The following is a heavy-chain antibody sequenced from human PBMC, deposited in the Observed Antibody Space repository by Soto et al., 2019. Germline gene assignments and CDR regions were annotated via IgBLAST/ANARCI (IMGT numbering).Heavy chain of an antibody. CDR3: AKEGTGIAAAGTDFDY. V-gene: IGHV3-23*01. Sequence: EVQLLESGGGLVQPGGSLRLSCAASGFTFSSYAMSWVRQAPGKGLEWVSAISGSGGSTYYADSVKGRFTISRVNSKNTLYLQMNSLRAEDTAVYYCAKEGTGIAAAGTDFDYWGQGTLVTVSS. D-gene: IGHD6-13*01. CDR2: ISGSGGST. CDR1: GFTFSSYA. J-gene: IGHJ4*02.